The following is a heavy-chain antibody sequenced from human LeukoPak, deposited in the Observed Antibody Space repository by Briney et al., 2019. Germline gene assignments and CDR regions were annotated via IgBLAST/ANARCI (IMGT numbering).Heavy chain of an antibody. CDR2: INHSGST. CDR1: GGSFGGYY. CDR3: ARAPADDYVWGSYRSCFDY. V-gene: IGHV4-34*01. D-gene: IGHD3-16*02. J-gene: IGHJ4*02. Sequence: SETLSLTCAVYGGSFGGYYWSWIRQPPGKGLEWIGEINHSGSTNYNPSLKSRVTISVDTSKNQFSLKLNSVTAADTAVYYCARAPADDYVWGSYRSCFDYWGQGTLVTVSS.